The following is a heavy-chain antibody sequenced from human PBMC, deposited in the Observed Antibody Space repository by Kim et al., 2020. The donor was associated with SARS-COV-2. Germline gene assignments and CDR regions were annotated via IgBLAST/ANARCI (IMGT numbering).Heavy chain of an antibody. D-gene: IGHD6-19*01. V-gene: IGHV3-23*01. CDR2: VTADGDYT. CDR3: AKRSRESSGWTDY. CDR1: GFTFTNFA. J-gene: IGHJ4*02. Sequence: GGSLRLSCAASGFTFTNFAMIWVRQAPGKGLEWVAAVTADGDYTNYADSVKGRFTISRDNFRNTLSLQMTSLRAEDTALYYCAKRSRESSGWTDYWGQGT.